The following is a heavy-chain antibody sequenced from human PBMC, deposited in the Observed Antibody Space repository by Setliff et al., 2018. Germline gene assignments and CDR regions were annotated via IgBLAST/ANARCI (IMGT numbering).Heavy chain of an antibody. V-gene: IGHV3-15*01. D-gene: IGHD3-10*01. J-gene: IGHJ4*02. CDR3: TGRTYGHQLGDY. Sequence: PGGSLRLSCAASGFTFSDSAIHWVRQAPGKGLEWVARVRSNSVGGTTEYGAPVKGRFTISSDDSKDTVYLQMNDLKTEDTGVYYCTGRTYGHQLGDYWGQGTLVTVSS. CDR2: VRSNSVGGTT. CDR1: GFTFSDSA.